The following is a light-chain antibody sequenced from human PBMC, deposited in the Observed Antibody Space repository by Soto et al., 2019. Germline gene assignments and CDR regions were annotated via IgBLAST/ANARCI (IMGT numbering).Light chain of an antibody. CDR2: GAS. Sequence: EIVLTQSPGTLSLSPGERATLSCRASQSVSSSYLAWYQQKPGQAPRLLIYGASSIATGIPDRFSGSGSGTDFPRTNSRLEPEDFAVYYCQQYGSSPMYTFGQGTKLEIK. CDR3: QQYGSSPMYT. J-gene: IGKJ2*01. CDR1: QSVSSSY. V-gene: IGKV3-20*01.